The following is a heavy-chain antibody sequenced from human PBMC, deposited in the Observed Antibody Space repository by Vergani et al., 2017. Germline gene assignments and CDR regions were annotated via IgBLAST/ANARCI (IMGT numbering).Heavy chain of an antibody. CDR1: GYSFTSYW. V-gene: IGHV5-10-1*01. D-gene: IGHD6-19*01. CDR3: ARQVAVAGKWWGPYYYYGMDV. CDR2: IDPSDSYT. J-gene: IGHJ6*02. Sequence: EVQLVQSGAEVKKPGESLRISCKGSGYSFTSYWISWVRQMPGKGLEWMGRIDPSDSYTNYSPSFQGHVTISADKSISTAYLQWSSLKASDTAMYYCARQVAVAGKWWGPYYYYGMDVWGQGTTVIVSS.